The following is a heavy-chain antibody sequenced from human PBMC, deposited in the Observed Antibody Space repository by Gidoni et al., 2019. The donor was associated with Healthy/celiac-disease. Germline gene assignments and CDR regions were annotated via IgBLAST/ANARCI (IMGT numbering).Heavy chain of an antibody. D-gene: IGHD2-15*01. CDR3: ARERVAGAFDY. Sequence: QVQLQEPGPGLVKPSETLSLTCAVSGYSISSGYYWGWKRQPPGKGLEWIGSSYQSGSPYYNPYLKSRVTISVDTAKNQFSLKLSSVTAADTAMYYCARERVAGAFDYWGQGTLVTVST. J-gene: IGHJ4*02. CDR1: GYSISSGYY. CDR2: SYQSGSP. V-gene: IGHV4-38-2*02.